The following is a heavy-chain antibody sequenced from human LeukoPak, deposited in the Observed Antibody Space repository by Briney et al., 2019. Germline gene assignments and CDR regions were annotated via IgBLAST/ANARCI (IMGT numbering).Heavy chain of an antibody. CDR1: GYTFTGYY. D-gene: IGHD3-10*01. V-gene: IGHV1-2*02. CDR3: AREWGYGSGSYFDP. Sequence: ASVKVSCKASGYTFTGYYMHWVRQATGQGLEWMGWINPNSGGTNYAQKFQGRVTMTRDTSISTAYMELSRLRSDDTAVYYCAREWGYGSGSYFDPWGQGTLVTLSS. J-gene: IGHJ5*02. CDR2: INPNSGGT.